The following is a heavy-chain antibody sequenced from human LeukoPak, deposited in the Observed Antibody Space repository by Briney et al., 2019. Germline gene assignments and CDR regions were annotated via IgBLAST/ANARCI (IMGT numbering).Heavy chain of an antibody. CDR1: GYTFTGYY. CDR3: VSGSGYELGGAFDI. D-gene: IGHD5-12*01. CDR2: INPNSGGT. Sequence: ASVKVSCKASGYTFTGYYIYWVRQAPGQGLEWMGWINPNSGGTNYAQKFQGRVTMTRDTSISTAYMELSRLRSDDTAVYYCVSGSGYELGGAFDIWGQGTMVTVSS. J-gene: IGHJ3*02. V-gene: IGHV1-2*02.